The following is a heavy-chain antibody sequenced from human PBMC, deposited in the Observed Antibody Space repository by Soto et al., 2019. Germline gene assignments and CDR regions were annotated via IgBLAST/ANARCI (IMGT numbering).Heavy chain of an antibody. CDR1: GGTFGRFS. D-gene: IGHD2-15*01. V-gene: IGHV1-69*01. J-gene: IGHJ4*02. CDR3: ASNSQSCSGGSCYAY. CDR2: TIPIFSVT. Sequence: QVQLVQSGAEVKKPGSSVKVSCKASGGTFGRFSISWVRQAPGQGLEWMGGTIPIFSVTNYAQKYQGRLIITADESTKTAYMELTSLRSDDTAIYYFASNSQSCSGGSCYAYWGQGTLLTVSS.